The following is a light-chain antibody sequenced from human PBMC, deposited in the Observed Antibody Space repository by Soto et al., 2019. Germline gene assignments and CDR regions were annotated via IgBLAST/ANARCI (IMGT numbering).Light chain of an antibody. CDR1: QSVSSY. Sequence: EIVLTQSPATLSVSPGERATLSCRASQSVSSYLAWYQQKPGKAPRLLIYGASTRETGIPVRFSGSASGTEFTLTISSLQSEDFTVYYCQQYNKWPLTFGQGTKVDIK. J-gene: IGKJ1*01. CDR3: QQYNKWPLT. CDR2: GAS. V-gene: IGKV3-15*01.